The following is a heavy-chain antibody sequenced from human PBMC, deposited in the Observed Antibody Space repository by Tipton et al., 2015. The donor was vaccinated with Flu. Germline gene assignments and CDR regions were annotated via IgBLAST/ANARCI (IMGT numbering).Heavy chain of an antibody. CDR3: ARDYYIEYSSSSPWFDP. CDR1: GFTFSSYE. V-gene: IGHV3-48*03. J-gene: IGHJ5*02. Sequence: LSLTCAASGFTFSSYEMNWVRQAPGKGLEWVSYISSSGSTIYYADSVKGRFTISRDNAKNSLYLQMNSLRAEDTAVYYCARDYYIEYSSSSPWFDPWGQGTLVTVSS. D-gene: IGHD6-6*01. CDR2: ISSSGSTI.